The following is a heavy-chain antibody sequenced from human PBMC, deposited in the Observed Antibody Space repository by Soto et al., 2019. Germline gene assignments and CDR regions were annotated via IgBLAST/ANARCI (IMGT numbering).Heavy chain of an antibody. V-gene: IGHV4-59*08. CDR3: ARTHAHDYGDYYFDY. Sequence: QVQLQESGPGLVKPSETLSLTCTVSGGSTSSYYWSWIRQPPGKGLEWIGYIYYSGSTNYNPSLKSRVTISVDTSKNQFSLKLSSVTAADTAVYYCARTHAHDYGDYYFDYWGQGTLVTVSS. CDR1: GGSTSSYY. CDR2: IYYSGST. D-gene: IGHD4-17*01. J-gene: IGHJ4*02.